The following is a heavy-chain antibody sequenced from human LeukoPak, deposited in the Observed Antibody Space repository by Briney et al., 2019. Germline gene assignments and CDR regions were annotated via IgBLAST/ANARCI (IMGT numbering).Heavy chain of an antibody. CDR1: GFTFSSYA. CDR2: ISGSGGST. D-gene: IGHD6-19*01. V-gene: IGHV3-23*01. Sequence: GGSLRLSCAASGFTFSSYAMSWVRQAPGKGLEWVSAISGSGGSTYYADSVKGRFTISRDNSKNTLYLQMNTLRAEDTAIYYCTKGGVYSSGWDYFDYWGQGTLVTVSS. CDR3: TKGGVYSSGWDYFDY. J-gene: IGHJ4*02.